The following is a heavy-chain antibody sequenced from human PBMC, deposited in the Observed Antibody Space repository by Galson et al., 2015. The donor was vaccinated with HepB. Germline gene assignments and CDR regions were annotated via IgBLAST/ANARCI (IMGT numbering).Heavy chain of an antibody. CDR2: INPNSGGT. CDR3: ARVRGENFADWSQYYDFWSGYYGAFDI. Sequence: SVKVSCKASGYTFTGYYMHWVRQAPGQGLEWMGWINPNSGGTNYAQKFQGRVTMTRDTSISTAYMELSRLRSDDTAVYYCARVRGENFADWSQYYDFWSGYYGAFDIWGQGTMVTVSS. CDR1: GYTFTGYY. V-gene: IGHV1-2*02. J-gene: IGHJ3*02. D-gene: IGHD3-3*01.